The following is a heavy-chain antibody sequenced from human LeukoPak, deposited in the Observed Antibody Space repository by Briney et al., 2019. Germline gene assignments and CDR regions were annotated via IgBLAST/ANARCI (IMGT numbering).Heavy chain of an antibody. CDR2: ISSSGSTI. Sequence: PGGSLRLSCAASGFTFSSYEMNWVRQAPGKGLEWVSYISSSGSTIYYADSVKGRFTISRDNAKNSLYLQMNSPRAEDTAVYYCARVKTYGRYFDFWGQGTLVTVSS. D-gene: IGHD3-10*01. CDR3: ARVKTYGRYFDF. J-gene: IGHJ4*02. V-gene: IGHV3-48*03. CDR1: GFTFSSYE.